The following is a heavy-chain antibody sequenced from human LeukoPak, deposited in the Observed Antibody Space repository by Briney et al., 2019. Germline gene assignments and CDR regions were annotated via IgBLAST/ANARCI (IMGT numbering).Heavy chain of an antibody. Sequence: GGSLRLSCAASVFTFRSYGMHCVREAPGKGLGWVADIWYDGSNKYYADSVKGRFTIPRDNSKNTLYLKMTSLRAEDRVGYYLARDGPRMVRGVAPRWFDPWGQGTLVTVSS. CDR3: ARDGPRMVRGVAPRWFDP. CDR2: IWYDGSNK. D-gene: IGHD3-10*01. CDR1: VFTFRSYG. V-gene: IGHV3-33*01. J-gene: IGHJ5*02.